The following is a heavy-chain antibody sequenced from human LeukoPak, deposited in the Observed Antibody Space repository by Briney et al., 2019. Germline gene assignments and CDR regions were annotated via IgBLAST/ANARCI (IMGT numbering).Heavy chain of an antibody. CDR3: ARLRDNWNHFDY. D-gene: IGHD1-20*01. V-gene: IGHV4-34*01. CDR1: GGSISSYY. Sequence: SETLSLTCTVSGGSISSYYWSWIRQPPGKGLEWIGEINHSGSTNYNPSLKSRVTISVDTSKNQFSLKLSSVTAADTAVYYCARLRDNWNHFDYWGQGTLVTVSS. CDR2: INHSGST. J-gene: IGHJ4*02.